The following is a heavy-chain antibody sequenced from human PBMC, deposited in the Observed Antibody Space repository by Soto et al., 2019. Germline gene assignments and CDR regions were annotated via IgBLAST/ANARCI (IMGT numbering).Heavy chain of an antibody. CDR3: AREFSHCYDSSGFDY. CDR1: GGSISSGGYY. CDR2: LYYSGST. D-gene: IGHD3-22*01. V-gene: IGHV4-31*03. Sequence: QVQLQESGPGLVKPSQTLSLTCTVSGGSISSGGYYWSWIRQHPGKGLEWIGYLYYSGSTYYNPSLKSRVTISVDTSKNQCSLKLSSVTAADTAVYYCAREFSHCYDSSGFDYWGQGTMVTVSS. J-gene: IGHJ4*02.